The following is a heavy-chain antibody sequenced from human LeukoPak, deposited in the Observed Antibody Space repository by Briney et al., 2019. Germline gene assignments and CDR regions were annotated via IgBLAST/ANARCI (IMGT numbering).Heavy chain of an antibody. V-gene: IGHV4-34*01. D-gene: IGHD3-10*01. CDR2: ITHGGST. J-gene: IGHJ4*02. CDR3: ARRGKGRPDY. Sequence: PSETLSLTCAVYGESFTTYYWSWIRQPPGKGLEWIGEITHGGSTNYNPSLKSRVTMSVDTSKNQFSLHLSSVTAADTAMYYCARRGKGRPDYWGQGTLVTVSS. CDR1: GESFTTYY.